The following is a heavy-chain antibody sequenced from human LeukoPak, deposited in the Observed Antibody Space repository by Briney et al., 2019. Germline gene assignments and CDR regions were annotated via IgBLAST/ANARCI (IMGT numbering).Heavy chain of an antibody. Sequence: ASETLSLTCTVSGGSISSSSYYWGWIRQPPGKGLEWIGSIYYSGSTYYNPSLKSRVTISVDTSKNQFSLKLSSVTAADTAVYYCARPPIAVAGSRPAEYFQHWGQGTLVTVSS. CDR3: ARPPIAVAGSRPAEYFQH. CDR2: IYYSGST. CDR1: GGSISSSSYY. J-gene: IGHJ1*01. D-gene: IGHD6-19*01. V-gene: IGHV4-39*01.